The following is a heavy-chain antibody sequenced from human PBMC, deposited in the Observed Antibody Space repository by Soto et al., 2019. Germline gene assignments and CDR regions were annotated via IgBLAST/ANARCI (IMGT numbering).Heavy chain of an antibody. CDR3: ARHPGLTTVVTLDWYFDL. Sequence: QVQLVQSGAEVKKPGASVKVSCKAFGYTLTNYYMHWVRQAPGQGPEWMGIINSNGGETHNAQKXQGRLTMTRXTXTXTXXMELSSLGSEDTAVYYCARHPGLTTVVTLDWYFDLWGRGTLVTVSS. CDR1: GYTLTNYY. CDR2: INSNGGET. J-gene: IGHJ2*01. V-gene: IGHV1-46*01. D-gene: IGHD4-17*01.